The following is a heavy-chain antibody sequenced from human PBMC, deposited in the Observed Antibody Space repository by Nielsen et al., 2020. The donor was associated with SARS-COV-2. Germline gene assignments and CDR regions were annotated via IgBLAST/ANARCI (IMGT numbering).Heavy chain of an antibody. CDR3: ARIHEDIVVVPGAFDI. J-gene: IGHJ3*02. CDR1: GFTVSSNH. D-gene: IGHD2-2*01. CDR2: IYSGGST. Sequence: GESLKISCAASGFTVSSNHMSWVRQAPGKGLEWVSVIYSGGSTYYADSVKGRFTISRDNSKNTLYLQMNSLRAEDTAVYYCARIHEDIVVVPGAFDIWGQGTMVTVSS. V-gene: IGHV3-53*01.